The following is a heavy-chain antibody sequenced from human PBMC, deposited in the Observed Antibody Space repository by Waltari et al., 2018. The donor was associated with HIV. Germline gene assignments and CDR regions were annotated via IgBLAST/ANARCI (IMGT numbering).Heavy chain of an antibody. Sequence: VQLVESGGGVVQPGGSLRLSCTESGFNFSNFGMHWVRQAPGKGLEWVAFIRYDGSMKYDTESVKGRFTISRDKSKKTLYLQMNSLRPEDTAVYYCAKDLMTNIRGGGFDPWGQGTLVTVSS. CDR2: IRYDGSMK. CDR1: GFNFSNFG. V-gene: IGHV3-30*02. CDR3: AKDLMTNIRGGGFDP. J-gene: IGHJ5*02. D-gene: IGHD3-10*01.